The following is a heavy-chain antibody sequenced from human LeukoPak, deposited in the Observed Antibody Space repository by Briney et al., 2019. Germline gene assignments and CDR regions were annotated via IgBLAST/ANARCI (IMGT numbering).Heavy chain of an antibody. D-gene: IGHD5-24*01. CDR1: GGSISSYY. J-gene: IGHJ4*02. CDR2: IYYSGST. CDR3: ARSNGYKKGFFDY. Sequence: SESLSLTCTVSGGSISSYYRSWIRQPPGKGLEWIGYIYYSGSTSYNPSLKSRVTISVDTSKNQFSLKLSSVTAADTAVYYCARSNGYKKGFFDYWGQGTLVTVSS. V-gene: IGHV4-59*08.